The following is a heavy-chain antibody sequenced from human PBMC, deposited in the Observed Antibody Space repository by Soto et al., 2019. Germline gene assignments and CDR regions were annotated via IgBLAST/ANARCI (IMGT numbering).Heavy chain of an antibody. CDR3: ASTRTVRYFDY. CDR1: GFTFSSYG. J-gene: IGHJ4*02. D-gene: IGHD4-17*01. CDR2: IWYDGSNK. V-gene: IGHV3-33*01. Sequence: GGSLRLSCAASGFTFSSYGMHWVRQAPGKGLEWVAVIWYDGSNKYYADSVKGRFTISRDNSKNTLYLQMNSLRAEVTAVYYCASTRTVRYFDYWGQGTLVTVSS.